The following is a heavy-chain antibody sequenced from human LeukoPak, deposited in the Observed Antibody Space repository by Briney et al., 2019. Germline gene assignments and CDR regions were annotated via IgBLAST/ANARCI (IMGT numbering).Heavy chain of an antibody. D-gene: IGHD6-13*01. CDR3: AKDFMRQQVVGNWFDP. CDR2: ISGSGGST. CDR1: GLTFSRDW. J-gene: IGHJ5*02. Sequence: PGGSLRLSCEASGLTFSRDWMGWVRQAPGKGLEWVSAISGSGGSTYYADSVKGRFTISRDNAKNSLYLQMNSLRAEDTALYYCAKDFMRQQVVGNWFDPWGQGTLVTVSS. V-gene: IGHV3-23*01.